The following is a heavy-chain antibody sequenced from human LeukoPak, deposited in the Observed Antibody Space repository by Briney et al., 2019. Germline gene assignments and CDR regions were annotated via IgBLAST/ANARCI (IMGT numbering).Heavy chain of an antibody. CDR3: ATWRVPGYFDY. Sequence: GGSLRLSCAASGFTFSSYGMHWVRQAPGKGLEWVAVISYDGSNKYYADSVKGRFTISRDNSKNTLYLQMNSLRPEDTAVYFCATWRVPGYFDYWGQGTLLTVSS. J-gene: IGHJ4*02. CDR2: ISYDGSNK. V-gene: IGHV3-30*03. CDR1: GFTFSSYG. D-gene: IGHD3-10*01.